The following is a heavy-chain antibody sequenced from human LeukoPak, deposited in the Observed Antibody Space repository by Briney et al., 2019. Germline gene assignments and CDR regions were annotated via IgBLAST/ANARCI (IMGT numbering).Heavy chain of an antibody. CDR3: ARVILAAGNYYYYYMDV. V-gene: IGHV4-61*10. Sequence: SETLSLTCTVSGGSISSGSYYWSWIRQPAGKGLEWIGYIYYSGSTNYNPSLKSRVTISVDTSKNQFSLKLNSVTAADTAVYYCARVILAAGNYYYYYMDVWGKGTTVTVSS. D-gene: IGHD6-13*01. J-gene: IGHJ6*03. CDR2: IYYSGST. CDR1: GGSISSGSYY.